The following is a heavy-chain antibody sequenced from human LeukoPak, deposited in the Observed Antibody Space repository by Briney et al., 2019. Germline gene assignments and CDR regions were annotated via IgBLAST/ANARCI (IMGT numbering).Heavy chain of an antibody. Sequence: PSETLSLTCTVSGGSISSSSYYWDWIRQPPGKGLEWIGTFYHGGSTYYNPSLKSRVTISVDTSKNQFSLKLSSVTAADTAVYYCASQLLWFGELDLFDYWGQGTLVTVSS. D-gene: IGHD3-10*01. V-gene: IGHV4-39*07. CDR1: GGSISSSSYY. CDR2: FYHGGST. CDR3: ASQLLWFGELDLFDY. J-gene: IGHJ4*02.